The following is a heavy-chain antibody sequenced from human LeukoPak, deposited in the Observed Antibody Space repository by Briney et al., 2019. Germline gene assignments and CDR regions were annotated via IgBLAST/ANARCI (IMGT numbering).Heavy chain of an antibody. CDR3: AKGSYYDSSGSFYFDY. CDR2: ISGSGDNT. Sequence: GRSLRLSCAASGFTFSSYAMHWVRQAPGKGLEWVSGISGSGDNTYYADSVKGRFTISRDNSKNTLYVQVNSLGTEDTAAYYCAKGSYYDSSGSFYFDYWGQGTLVTVSS. J-gene: IGHJ4*02. V-gene: IGHV3-23*01. D-gene: IGHD3-22*01. CDR1: GFTFSSYA.